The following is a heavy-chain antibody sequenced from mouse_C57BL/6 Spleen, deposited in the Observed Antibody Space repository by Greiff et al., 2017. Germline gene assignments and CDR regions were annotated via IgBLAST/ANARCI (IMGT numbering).Heavy chain of an antibody. J-gene: IGHJ2*01. CDR2: ISSGSSTI. V-gene: IGHV5-17*01. Sequence: EVKLQESGGGLVKPGGSLKLSCAASGFTFSDYGMHWVRQAPEKGLEWVAYISSGSSTIYYADTVKGRVIISRDNAKNTLFLQMTSLRSEDTAMYYCARVDYDVGFDYGGQGTTLTVSS. CDR1: GFTFSDYG. D-gene: IGHD2-4*01. CDR3: ARVDYDVGFDY.